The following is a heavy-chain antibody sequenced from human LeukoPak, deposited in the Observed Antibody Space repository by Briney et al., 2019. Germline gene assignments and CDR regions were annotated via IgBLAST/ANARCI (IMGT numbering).Heavy chain of an antibody. Sequence: NPGGSLRLSCAASGFTFSNYSMNWVRQAPGKGLEWVSSINSSSNYIYYADSVKGRFTISRDNAKNSLYLQMNSLRAEDTAVYYCARDLYDRSGYYYVYFDYWGQGTLVTVSS. CDR3: ARDLYDRSGYYYVYFDY. CDR1: GFTFSNYS. V-gene: IGHV3-21*01. J-gene: IGHJ4*02. CDR2: INSSSNYI. D-gene: IGHD3-22*01.